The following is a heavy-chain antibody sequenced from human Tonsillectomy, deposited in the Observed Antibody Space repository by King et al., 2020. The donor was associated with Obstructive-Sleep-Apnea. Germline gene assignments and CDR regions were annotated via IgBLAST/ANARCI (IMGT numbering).Heavy chain of an antibody. CDR3: TTGPGAGAGTSHGN. V-gene: IGHV3-15*04. Sequence: VQLVESGGGWVKPGGSLRLSCAASGFTFSNAWMSWVRQAPGKGREWVGRIESKNDGGTTDSPAPVKDRFTISRDDSNNTLYLQMTSLKTEDTAVYYCTTGPGAGAGTSHGNWGQGTLVTVSS. CDR1: GFTFSNAW. J-gene: IGHJ4*02. D-gene: IGHD6-19*01. CDR2: IESKNDGGTT.